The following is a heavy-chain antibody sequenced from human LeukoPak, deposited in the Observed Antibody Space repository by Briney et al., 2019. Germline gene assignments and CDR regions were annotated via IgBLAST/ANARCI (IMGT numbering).Heavy chain of an antibody. CDR1: GFDLNNYA. CDR2: INSDGSST. CDR3: ARDHRGSGSRYYYYYMDV. V-gene: IGHV3-74*01. Sequence: GGSLRLSCAASGFDLNNYAMHWVRQAPGKGLVWVSRINSDGSSTSYADSVKGRLTISRDNAKNTLYLQMNSLRAEDTAVYYCARDHRGSGSRYYYYYMDVWGKGTTVTISS. J-gene: IGHJ6*03. D-gene: IGHD3-10*01.